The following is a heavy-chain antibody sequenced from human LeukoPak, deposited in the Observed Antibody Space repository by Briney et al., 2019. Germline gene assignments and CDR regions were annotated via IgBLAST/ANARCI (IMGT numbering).Heavy chain of an antibody. V-gene: IGHV1-2*02. CDR1: VYSLITFY. J-gene: IGHJ4*02. D-gene: IGHD3-10*01. CDR2: IYPDTGGA. Sequence: GASVKVACKASVYSLITFYIQWVRQTPTLGLEWMGWIYPDTGGANYAQKFQDRVTMTSDSSITTAYMELSGLKSDDTAVYYCARGPPLYPAPGTDYWGQGTLVTVPS. CDR3: ARGPPLYPAPGTDY.